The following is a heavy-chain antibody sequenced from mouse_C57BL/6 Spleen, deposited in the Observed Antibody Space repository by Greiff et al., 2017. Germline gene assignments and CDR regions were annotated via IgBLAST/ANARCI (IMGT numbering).Heavy chain of an antibody. CDR2: INPSNGGT. V-gene: IGHV1-53*01. CDR3: AVPDSIYAMEY. Sequence: QVQLQQPGTELVKPGASVKLSCKASGYTFTSYWMHWVKQRPGQGLEWIGNINPSNGGTNYNEKFKSKATLTVDKSSSTAYMQLSSLTSEDAAFYYGAVPDSIYAMEYWGQGTSVTVST. CDR1: GYTFTSYW. J-gene: IGHJ4*01. D-gene: IGHD2-10*02.